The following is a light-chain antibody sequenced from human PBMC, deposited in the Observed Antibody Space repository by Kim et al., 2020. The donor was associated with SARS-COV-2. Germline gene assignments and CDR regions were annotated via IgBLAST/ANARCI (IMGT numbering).Light chain of an antibody. V-gene: IGKV1-5*01. CDR1: QSISSW. CDR2: DAS. Sequence: DIQITQSPSTLSASVGDRVTITCRASQSISSWLAWYQQKPGKAPKLLIYDASSLESGVPSRFSGSGSGTEFTLTISSLQPDDFATYYCKQYNSYPWTFGQGTKVDIK. CDR3: KQYNSYPWT. J-gene: IGKJ1*01.